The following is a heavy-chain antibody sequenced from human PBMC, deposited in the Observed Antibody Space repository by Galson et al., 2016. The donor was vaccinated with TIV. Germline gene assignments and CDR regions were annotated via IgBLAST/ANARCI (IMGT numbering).Heavy chain of an antibody. Sequence: SVKVSCKAYGGTINSYAINWVRQAPGQGLEWMGGIIPLFGEAHYAQKFQGRVTISADESTSTVYMELRSLRSGDTAVYYCAKCRNTAMDTYYYYYGLDVWGQGTTVTVSS. D-gene: IGHD5-18*01. J-gene: IGHJ6*02. CDR3: AKCRNTAMDTYYYYYGLDV. CDR2: IIPLFGEA. V-gene: IGHV1-69*13. CDR1: GGTINSYA.